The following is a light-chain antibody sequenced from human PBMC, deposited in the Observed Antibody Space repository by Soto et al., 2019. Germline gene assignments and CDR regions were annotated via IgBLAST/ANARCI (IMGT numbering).Light chain of an antibody. V-gene: IGLV1-44*01. CDR1: SSSIGSDT. CDR2: SNN. CDR3: AAWDDSLNGQV. Sequence: QSVLTQPPSASGTPGQRVTISCSGSSSSIGSDTVNWYQQLPGTAPRLLIYSNNQRPSGVPDRFSGSKSGTSASLAISGLQSEYEADYYCAAWDDSLNGQVFGGGTKLTVL. J-gene: IGLJ2*01.